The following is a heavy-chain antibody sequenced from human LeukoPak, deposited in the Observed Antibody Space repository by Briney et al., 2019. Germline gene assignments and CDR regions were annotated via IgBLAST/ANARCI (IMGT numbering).Heavy chain of an antibody. CDR1: GFTFSSYA. D-gene: IGHD1-26*01. J-gene: IGHJ4*02. CDR3: ARSPGSYYEYYFDY. CDR2: ISYDGSNK. Sequence: PGGSLRLSCAASGFTFSSYAMHWVRQAPGEGLEWVAVISYDGSNKYYADSVKGRFTISRDNSKNTLYLQMNSLRAEDTAVYYCARSPGSYYEYYFDYWGQGTLVTVSS. V-gene: IGHV3-30*01.